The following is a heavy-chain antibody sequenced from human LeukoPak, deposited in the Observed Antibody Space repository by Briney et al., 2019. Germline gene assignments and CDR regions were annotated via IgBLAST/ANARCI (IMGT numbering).Heavy chain of an antibody. CDR3: ARELIEDYYDSSGYYDY. Sequence: ASVKVSCKASGYTFTSYGIIWVRQAPGQGLEWMGWISAYNGNTNYAQKLQGRVTMTTDTSTSTAYMELRSLRSDDTAVYYCARELIEDYYDSSGYYDYWGQGTLVTVSS. J-gene: IGHJ4*02. CDR2: ISAYNGNT. CDR1: GYTFTSYG. V-gene: IGHV1-18*01. D-gene: IGHD3-22*01.